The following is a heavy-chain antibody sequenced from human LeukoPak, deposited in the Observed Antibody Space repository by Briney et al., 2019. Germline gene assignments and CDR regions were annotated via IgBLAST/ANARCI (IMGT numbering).Heavy chain of an antibody. CDR2: IKQDGSEK. CDR1: GFTFSRYW. J-gene: IGHJ3*02. D-gene: IGHD2-21*02. CDR3: ATHCCCVSCSLATFDI. Sequence: PGGSLRLSCAASGFTFSRYWMSWVRQAPGKGPEWVANIKQDGSEKYYVDSVRGRFTISRDNARTSLYLQMNSLRAEDTAVYYCATHCCCVSCSLATFDIWGKGKMVRLF. V-gene: IGHV3-7*01.